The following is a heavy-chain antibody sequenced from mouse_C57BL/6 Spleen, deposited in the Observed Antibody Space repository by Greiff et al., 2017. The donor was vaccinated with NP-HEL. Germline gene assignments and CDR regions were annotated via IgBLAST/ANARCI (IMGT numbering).Heavy chain of an antibody. CDR3: ARHAKTTVVATGMDY. CDR2: IWSDGST. Sequence: VKVVDSGPGLVAPSQRLSITCTVSGFSLTSYGVHWVRQPPGKGLEWLVVIWSDGSTTYNSALKSRLSISKDNSKSQVFLKMNSLQTDDTAMYYCARHAKTTVVATGMDYWGQGTSVTVSS. D-gene: IGHD1-1*01. V-gene: IGHV2-6-1*01. CDR1: GFSLTSYG. J-gene: IGHJ4*01.